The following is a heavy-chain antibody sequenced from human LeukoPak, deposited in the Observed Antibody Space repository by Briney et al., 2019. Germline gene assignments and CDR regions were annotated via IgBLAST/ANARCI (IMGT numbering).Heavy chain of an antibody. V-gene: IGHV1-18*01. CDR1: GYTFTSYG. CDR2: ISANNGNTKYNT. J-gene: IGHJ4*02. Sequence: GASVKVSCKASGYTFTSYGISWVRQAPGHGLEWMGWISANNGNTKYNTKYAQNLQGRVTMTTDISTSTAYMELRTLRSDDTAVYYCARDRDRSGSQSYWGQGTLVTVSS. D-gene: IGHD1-26*01. CDR3: ARDRDRSGSQSY.